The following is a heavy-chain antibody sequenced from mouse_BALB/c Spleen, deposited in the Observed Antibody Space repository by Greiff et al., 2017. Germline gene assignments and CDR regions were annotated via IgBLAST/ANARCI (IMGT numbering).Heavy chain of an antibody. J-gene: IGHJ3*01. Sequence: KLVESGGGLVKPGGSLKLSCAASGFTFSSYAMSWVRQTPEKRLEWVASISSGGSTYYPDSVKGRFTISRDNARNILYLQMSSLRSEDTAMYYCARGDERAYWGQGTLVTVSA. CDR2: ISSGGST. V-gene: IGHV5-6-5*01. CDR3: ARGDERAY. CDR1: GFTFSSYA.